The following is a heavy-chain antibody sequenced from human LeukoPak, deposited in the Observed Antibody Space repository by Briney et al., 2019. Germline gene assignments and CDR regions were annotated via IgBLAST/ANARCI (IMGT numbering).Heavy chain of an antibody. D-gene: IGHD3-22*01. V-gene: IGHV1-18*01. Sequence: ASVKVSCKASGYTFTRYGISWVRQAPGQGLEWMGWISAYNGNTNYAQKLQGRVTMTTDTSTSTAYMEVRSLRSDDTAVYYCARMYYYDSNDYYYVDFDYWGQGTLVTVSS. CDR3: ARMYYYDSNDYYYVDFDY. CDR1: GYTFTRYG. CDR2: ISAYNGNT. J-gene: IGHJ4*02.